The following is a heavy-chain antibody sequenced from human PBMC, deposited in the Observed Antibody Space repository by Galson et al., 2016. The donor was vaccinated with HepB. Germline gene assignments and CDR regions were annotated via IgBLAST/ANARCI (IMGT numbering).Heavy chain of an antibody. CDR2: ISTSSTI. Sequence: SLRLSCAASGFTFSTYSMDWVRQAPGKGLEWISYISTSSTIYYADPVKGRFTISRDDATNSLYLQMNSLRDEDTAVYYCAKEATATTGAKTKRVWYFDLWGRGTLVTVSS. CDR1: GFTFSTYS. V-gene: IGHV3-48*02. CDR3: AKEATATTGAKTKRVWYFDL. D-gene: IGHD1-7*01. J-gene: IGHJ2*01.